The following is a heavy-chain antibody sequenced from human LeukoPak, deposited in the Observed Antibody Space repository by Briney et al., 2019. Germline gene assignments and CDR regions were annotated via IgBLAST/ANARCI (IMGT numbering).Heavy chain of an antibody. CDR1: GYTFTSYD. CDR2: MNPNSGNT. Sequence: ASVKVSCKASGYTFTSYDINWVRQATGQGLEWMGWMNPNSGNTGCAQKFQGRVTMTRNTSISTAYMELSSLRSEDTAVYYCARGREEDDSYYYYMDVWGKGTTVTVSS. V-gene: IGHV1-8*01. CDR3: ARGREEDDSYYYYMDV. D-gene: IGHD3-3*01. J-gene: IGHJ6*03.